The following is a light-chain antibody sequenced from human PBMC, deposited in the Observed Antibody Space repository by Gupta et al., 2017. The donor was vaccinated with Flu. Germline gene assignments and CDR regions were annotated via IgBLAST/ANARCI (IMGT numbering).Light chain of an antibody. V-gene: IGLV2-23*02. CDR3: CSYAGRSTVHVV. J-gene: IGLJ2*01. Sequence: QSALTQPASVSGSPGQSLTIPCTGTSSNFGTSNLVSWYHQHPDKAPKFIIYEVYKRHSGISYPFSGSKSGNTAALTISALQTEDEADYYCCSYAGRSTVHVVFGGGTKVTVL. CDR1: SSNFGTSNL. CDR2: EVY.